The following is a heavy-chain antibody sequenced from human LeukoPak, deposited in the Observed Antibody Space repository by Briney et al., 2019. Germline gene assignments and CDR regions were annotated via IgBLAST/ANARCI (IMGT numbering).Heavy chain of an antibody. CDR2: TSYDGSNK. CDR3: ARAGSSGWYYFDY. CDR1: GFTFSSYA. Sequence: GGSLRLSCAASGFTFSSYAMHWVRQAPGKGLEWVAVTSYDGSNKYYADSVKGRFTISRDNSKNTLYLQMNSLRAEDTAVYYCARAGSSGWYYFDYWGQGTLVTVSS. V-gene: IGHV3-30-3*01. D-gene: IGHD6-19*01. J-gene: IGHJ4*02.